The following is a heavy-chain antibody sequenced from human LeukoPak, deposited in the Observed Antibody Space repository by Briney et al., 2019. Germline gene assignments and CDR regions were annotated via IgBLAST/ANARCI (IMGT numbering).Heavy chain of an antibody. V-gene: IGHV3-74*01. CDR2: ISGDGSSL. CDR1: GFTFSNYW. Sequence: GGSLRLSCAASGFTFSNYWMHWVRQAPGKGLVWVSRISGDGSSLTYADSVKGRFTISRDNAKNTLYLQMNSLRGEDTAVYYCVRGRGSYGWFDPWGQGTLVTVSS. J-gene: IGHJ5*02. CDR3: VRGRGSYGWFDP. D-gene: IGHD3-10*01.